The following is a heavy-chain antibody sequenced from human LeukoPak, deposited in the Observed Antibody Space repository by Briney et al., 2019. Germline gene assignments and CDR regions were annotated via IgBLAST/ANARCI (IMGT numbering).Heavy chain of an antibody. D-gene: IGHD2-21*02. CDR2: IYPGDSDT. J-gene: IGHJ4*02. CDR1: GYSFTSYW. Sequence: GESLKISCKGSGYSFTSYWIGWVRQMPGKGLEWMGIIYPGDSDTRYSPSFQGQVTISADKSISTAYLQWSSLKASDTAKYYGPRGDDPYCGGDCYSGPLLDYWGQGTLVTVSS. V-gene: IGHV5-51*01. CDR3: PRGDDPYCGGDCYSGPLLDY.